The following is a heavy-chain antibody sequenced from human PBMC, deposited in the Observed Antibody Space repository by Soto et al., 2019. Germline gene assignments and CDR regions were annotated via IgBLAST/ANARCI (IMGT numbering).Heavy chain of an antibody. V-gene: IGHV4-30-4*02. CDR3: ARGVTVFGLVSRFWFDP. CDR1: GGSISSGDYS. D-gene: IGHD3-3*01. Sequence: SDTLSLTCTVSGGSISSGDYSWSWVRQSPGKGLEWIGHIYNSGITYYNPSLKSRVVISIDTSRNQFSLRLNSLTAADRAVYFCARGVTVFGLVSRFWFDPWGQGTVVNVSS. CDR2: IYNSGIT. J-gene: IGHJ5*02.